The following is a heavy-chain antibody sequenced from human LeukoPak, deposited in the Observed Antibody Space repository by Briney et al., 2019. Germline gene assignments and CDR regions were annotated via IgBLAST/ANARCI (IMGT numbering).Heavy chain of an antibody. D-gene: IGHD2-21*01. CDR1: GFIFGDYA. J-gene: IGHJ4*02. CDR3: AKVTAIVVVIATDY. V-gene: IGHV3-23*01. Sequence: GGSLRLSCTTSGFIFGDYAMSWVRQAPGKGLEWVSAISGSGGSTYYADSVKGRFTISRDNSKNTLYLQMNSLRAEDTAVYYCAKVTAIVVVIATDYWGQGTLVTVSS. CDR2: ISGSGGST.